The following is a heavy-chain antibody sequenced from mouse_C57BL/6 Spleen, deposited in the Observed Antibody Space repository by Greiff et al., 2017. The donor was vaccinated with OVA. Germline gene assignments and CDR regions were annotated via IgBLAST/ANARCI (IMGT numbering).Heavy chain of an antibody. V-gene: IGHV1-50*01. Sequence: QVQLQQPGAELVKPGASVKLSCKASGYTFTSYWMQWVKQRPGQGLEWIGEIDPSDSYTNYNQKFKGQATLTVEKSSSTAYMQLSSLTSEDTAVYYCAKGGGYSYFDYWGQGTTLTVSS. CDR1: GYTFTSYW. CDR2: IDPSDSYT. CDR3: AKGGGYSYFDY. J-gene: IGHJ2*01. D-gene: IGHD2-3*01.